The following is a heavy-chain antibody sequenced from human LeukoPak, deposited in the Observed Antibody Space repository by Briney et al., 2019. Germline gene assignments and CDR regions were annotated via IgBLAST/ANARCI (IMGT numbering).Heavy chain of an antibody. D-gene: IGHD1-26*01. Sequence: GGSLRLSCAASGFTFDDYTMHWVRQAPGKGLEWVSLISWDGGSTYYADSVKGRFTISRDNSKNSLYPQMNSLRTEDTALYYCAKGGGSYEIDYWGQGTLVTVSS. CDR2: ISWDGGST. CDR3: AKGGGSYEIDY. J-gene: IGHJ4*02. V-gene: IGHV3-43*01. CDR1: GFTFDDYT.